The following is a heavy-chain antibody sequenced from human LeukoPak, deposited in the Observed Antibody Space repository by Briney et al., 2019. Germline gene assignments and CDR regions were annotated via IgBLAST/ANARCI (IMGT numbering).Heavy chain of an antibody. CDR2: INPSGGST. D-gene: IGHD3-16*01. CDR3: ARAGWGSTLDAFDI. CDR1: GYTFTSYY. Sequence: ASVKVSCKASGYTFTSYYMHWVRQAPGQGLEWMGIINPSGGSTNYAQKFQGRVTLTRDTSTSTVYMDLGSLRSEDTAVYYCARAGWGSTLDAFDIWGQGTMVTVSS. J-gene: IGHJ3*02. V-gene: IGHV1-46*01.